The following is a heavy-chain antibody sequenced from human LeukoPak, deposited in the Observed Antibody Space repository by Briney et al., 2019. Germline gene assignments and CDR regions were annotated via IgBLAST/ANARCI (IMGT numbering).Heavy chain of an antibody. D-gene: IGHD5-12*01. CDR3: ARDRGYSGYDHGMDV. V-gene: IGHV4-34*01. Sequence: GSLRLSCAASGFTFSTYALSWIRQPPGKGLEWIGEINHSGSTNYNPSLKSRVTISVDTSKNQFSLKLSSVTAADTAVYYCARDRGYSGYDHGMDVWGQGTTVTVSS. J-gene: IGHJ6*02. CDR2: INHSGST. CDR1: GFTFSTYA.